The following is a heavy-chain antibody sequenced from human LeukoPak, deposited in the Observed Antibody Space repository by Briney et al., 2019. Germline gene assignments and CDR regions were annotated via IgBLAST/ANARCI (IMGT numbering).Heavy chain of an antibody. V-gene: IGHV3-33*01. Sequence: GGSLRLSCAASGFTFRSYGMHWVRQAPGKGLEWVAVIWSDGSNKYYADSVKGRFSTSRENSKNTLYLQMNSLRAEDTAVYYCARDYCRSISCFDSWGQGTLVTVSS. CDR3: ARDYCRSISCFDS. CDR1: GFTFRSYG. CDR2: IWSDGSNK. D-gene: IGHD2-2*01. J-gene: IGHJ4*02.